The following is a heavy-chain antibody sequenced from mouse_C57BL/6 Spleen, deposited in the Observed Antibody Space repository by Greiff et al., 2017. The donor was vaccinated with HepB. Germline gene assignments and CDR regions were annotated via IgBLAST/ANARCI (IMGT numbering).Heavy chain of an antibody. D-gene: IGHD4-1*01. CDR1: GYAFTNYL. Sequence: VQLQQSGAELVRPGTSVKVSCKASGYAFTNYLIEWVKQRPGQGLEWIGVINPGSGGTNYNEKFKGKATLTADKSSSTAYMQLSSLTSEDSAVYFCARNAGTGAMDYWGQGTSVTVAS. J-gene: IGHJ4*01. CDR3: ARNAGTGAMDY. CDR2: INPGSGGT. V-gene: IGHV1-54*01.